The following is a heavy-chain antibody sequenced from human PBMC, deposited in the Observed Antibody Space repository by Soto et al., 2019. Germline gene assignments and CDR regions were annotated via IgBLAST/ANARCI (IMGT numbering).Heavy chain of an antibody. J-gene: IGHJ4*02. CDR3: AASYGSGYRAFDY. Sequence: QVQLVQSGTEVKKPGSSVKVSCKASADTFSFYTINWVRQAPGLGLEWVGRINPIVSMSNYAPKFQGRVSMTADKSTSTAYMELRSLRSADTAMYFCAASYGSGYRAFDYWGQGALVIVSS. D-gene: IGHD3-10*01. CDR2: INPIVSMS. V-gene: IGHV1-69*02. CDR1: ADTFSFYT.